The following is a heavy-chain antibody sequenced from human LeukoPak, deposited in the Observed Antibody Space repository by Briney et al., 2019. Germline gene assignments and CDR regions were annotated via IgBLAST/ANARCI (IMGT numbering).Heavy chain of an antibody. J-gene: IGHJ5*02. Sequence: PGGSLRLSCAASGFIFSTYAMTWVRHAPGKGLEWVLTISGDGSTYYTCSVKCRFTISGDNSKNTLFLQMNSMRAEDTAVYYCAKYCSGGNCYSGLSWGQGTLVTVSS. D-gene: IGHD2-15*01. CDR1: GFIFSTYA. V-gene: IGHV3-23*01. CDR3: AKYCSGGNCYSGLS. CDR2: ISGDGST.